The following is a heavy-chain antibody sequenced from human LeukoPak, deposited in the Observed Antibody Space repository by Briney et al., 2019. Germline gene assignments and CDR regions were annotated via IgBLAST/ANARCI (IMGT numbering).Heavy chain of an antibody. CDR1: GFTFSSYG. D-gene: IGHD2/OR15-2a*01. CDR2: ISYDGSNK. J-gene: IGHJ3*02. Sequence: GGSLRLSCAASGFTFSSYGMHWVRQAPGKGLEWVAVISYDGSNKYYADSVKGRFTISRDNSKNTLYLQMNSLRAEDTAVYYCAKVFYASFNSETRAGAFDIWGQGTMVTVSS. V-gene: IGHV3-30*18. CDR3: AKVFYASFNSETRAGAFDI.